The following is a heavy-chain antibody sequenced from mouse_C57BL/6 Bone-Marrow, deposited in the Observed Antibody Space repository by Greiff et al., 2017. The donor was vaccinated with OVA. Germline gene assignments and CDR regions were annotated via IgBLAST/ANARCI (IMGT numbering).Heavy chain of an antibody. CDR1: GFTFSDAW. CDR3: TRLWQMGTYYAMDY. V-gene: IGHV6-6*01. CDR2: IRNKANNHAT. Sequence: EVKLEESGGGLVQPGGSMKLSCAASGFTFSDAWMDWVRQSPEKGLEWVADIRNKANNHATYYAESVKGRFTISRDDSKSSVYLQMNSLRAEDTGIYYCTRLWQMGTYYAMDYWGQGTSVTVSS. D-gene: IGHD1-1*02. J-gene: IGHJ4*01.